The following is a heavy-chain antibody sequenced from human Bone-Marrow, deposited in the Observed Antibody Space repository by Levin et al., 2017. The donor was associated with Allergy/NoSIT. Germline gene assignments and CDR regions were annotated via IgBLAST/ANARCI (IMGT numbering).Heavy chain of an antibody. CDR2: IYSGGST. V-gene: IGHV3-53*01. D-gene: IGHD2-15*01. J-gene: IGHJ4*02. CDR3: ARTLGYCSGGSCPIDY. Sequence: GESLKISCAASGFTVSSNYMSWVRQAPGKGLEWVSVIYSGGSTYYADSVKGRFTISRDNSKNTLYLQMNSLRAEDTAVYYCARTLGYCSGGSCPIDYWGQGTLVTVSS. CDR1: GFTVSSNY.